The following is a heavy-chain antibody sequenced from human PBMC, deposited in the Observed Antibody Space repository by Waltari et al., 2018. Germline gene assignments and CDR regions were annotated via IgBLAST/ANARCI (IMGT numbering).Heavy chain of an antibody. CDR3: ASRDYDFWSGYSDYYYGMDV. CDR1: GCPISSSSYY. V-gene: IGHV4-39*01. J-gene: IGHJ6*02. CDR2: IYYSGST. Sequence: QLQLQESGPGLVKPSETLSLTCTVPGCPISSSSYYWGWIRQPPGKGLEWIGSIYYSGSTYYNPSLKSRVTISVDTSKNQFSLKLSSVTAADTAVYYCASRDYDFWSGYSDYYYGMDVWGQGTTVTVSS. D-gene: IGHD3-3*01.